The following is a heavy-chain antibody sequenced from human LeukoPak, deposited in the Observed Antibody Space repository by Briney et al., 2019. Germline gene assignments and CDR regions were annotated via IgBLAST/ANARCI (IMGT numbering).Heavy chain of an antibody. CDR3: ASPDCSSTSCYYDY. D-gene: IGHD2-2*01. J-gene: IGHJ4*02. Sequence: PGGSLRLSCAASEFAFSNYAMSWVRQAPGKGLEWVSAIRDSGTKTYYADSVKGRFTVSRDNSKNTLYLQMNSLRAEDTAVYYCASPDCSSTSCYYDYWGQGTLVTVSS. CDR2: IRDSGTKT. V-gene: IGHV3-23*01. CDR1: EFAFSNYA.